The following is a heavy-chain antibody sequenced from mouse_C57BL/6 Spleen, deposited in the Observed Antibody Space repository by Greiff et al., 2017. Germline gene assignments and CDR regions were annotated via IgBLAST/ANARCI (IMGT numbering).Heavy chain of an antibody. V-gene: IGHV5-9*01. CDR2: ISGGGGNT. CDR3: ARRGSRGRYYAMDY. Sequence: EVKLEESGGGLVKPGGSLKLSCAASGFTFSSYTMSWVRQTPEKRLEWVATISGGGGNTYYPDSVKGRFTISRDNAKNTLYLQMSSLRSEDTALYYCARRGSRGRYYAMDYWGQGTSVTVSS. D-gene: IGHD1-1*01. J-gene: IGHJ4*01. CDR1: GFTFSSYT.